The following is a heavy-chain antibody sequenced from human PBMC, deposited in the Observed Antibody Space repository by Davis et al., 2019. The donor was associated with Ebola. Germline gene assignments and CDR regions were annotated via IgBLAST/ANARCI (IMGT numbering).Heavy chain of an antibody. Sequence: ASVKVSCKASGYTFTSYGISWVRQAPGQGLEWMGIINPSGGSTSYAQKFQGRVTMTRDTSTSTAYMELSSLRSEDTAVYYCASMGYCSSTSCYEVDYWGQGTLVTVSS. CDR2: INPSGGST. J-gene: IGHJ4*02. CDR1: GYTFTSYG. D-gene: IGHD2-2*01. CDR3: ASMGYCSSTSCYEVDY. V-gene: IGHV1-46*01.